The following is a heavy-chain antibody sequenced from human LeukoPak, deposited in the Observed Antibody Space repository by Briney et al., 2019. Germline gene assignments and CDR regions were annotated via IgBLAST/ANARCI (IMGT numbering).Heavy chain of an antibody. V-gene: IGHV3-11*04. Sequence: GGSLRLSCAASGFTFSDYYMSWIRQAPGKGLEWVSYISSSGSTIYYADSVKGRFTISRDNAKNSLYLQMNSLRAEDTAVYYCARDTRAARLPPQSVGDWGQGTLVTVSS. CDR2: ISSSGSTI. CDR3: ARDTRAARLPPQSVGD. D-gene: IGHD6-6*01. CDR1: GFTFSDYY. J-gene: IGHJ4*02.